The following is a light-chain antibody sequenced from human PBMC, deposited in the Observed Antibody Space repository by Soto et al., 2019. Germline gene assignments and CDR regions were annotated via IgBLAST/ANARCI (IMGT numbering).Light chain of an antibody. V-gene: IGLV2-14*01. CDR3: SSYTSSRAYV. CDR1: SSDVGGYKY. J-gene: IGLJ1*01. Sequence: QSALTQPASVSGSPGQSITISCTGTSSDVGGYKYVSWYQQQSGKAPKLMIHEVSNRPSGVSNRFSGSKSGNTASLTISGLQAEDEADYYWSSYTSSRAYVFGIGTKLTVL. CDR2: EVS.